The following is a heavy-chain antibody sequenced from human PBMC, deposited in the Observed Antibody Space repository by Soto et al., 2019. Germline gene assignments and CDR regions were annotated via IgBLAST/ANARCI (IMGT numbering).Heavy chain of an antibody. D-gene: IGHD3-16*02. CDR2: INHSGST. Sequence: QVQLQQWGAGLLKPSETLSLTCAVYGGSFTDYYWTWIRQPPGKGLEWIGEINHSGSTNYNPSLKNGVTMAQDTSKTQSSLKVNSVPAADTAFYFWGRVRARLLSLAFVFWGQGTLVPVSS. V-gene: IGHV4-34*01. CDR3: GRVRARLLSLAFVF. J-gene: IGHJ3*01. CDR1: GGSFTDYY.